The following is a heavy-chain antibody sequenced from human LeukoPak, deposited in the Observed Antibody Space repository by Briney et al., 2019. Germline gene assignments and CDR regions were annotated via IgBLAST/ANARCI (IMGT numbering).Heavy chain of an antibody. D-gene: IGHD1-26*01. V-gene: IGHV1-8*03. CDR3: ARGQEQWEPASY. Sequence: ASVKVSCKASGYTFTSYDINWVRQATGQGLGWMGWMNPNSGNTGYAQKFQGRVTITRNTSISTAYMELSSLRSEDTAVYYCARGQEQWEPASYWGQGTLVTVSS. CDR2: MNPNSGNT. CDR1: GYTFTSYD. J-gene: IGHJ4*02.